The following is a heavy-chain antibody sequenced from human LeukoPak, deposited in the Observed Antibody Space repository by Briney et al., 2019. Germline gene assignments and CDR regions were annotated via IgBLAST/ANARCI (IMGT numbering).Heavy chain of an antibody. D-gene: IGHD3-22*01. J-gene: IGHJ1*01. V-gene: IGHV4-61*02. CDR2: IYPSGST. Sequence: SETLSLTCSVSGDSISSGSFYWSWIRQPAGRGLEWVGRIYPSGSTNYNPSLKSRVTISLDTSKNQFSLKLSSVTAADTAVYYCARDAYYYDSSGSTRYFQHWGQGTLVTVSS. CDR1: GDSISSGSFY. CDR3: ARDAYYYDSSGSTRYFQH.